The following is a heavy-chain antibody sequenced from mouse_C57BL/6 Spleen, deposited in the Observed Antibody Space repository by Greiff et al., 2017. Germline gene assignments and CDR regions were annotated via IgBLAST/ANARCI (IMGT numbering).Heavy chain of an antibody. Sequence: VQLQESGAELVKPGASVKISCKASGYAFSSYWMNWVKQRPGKGLEWIGQIYPGDGDTNYNGKFKGKATLTADKSSSTAYMQLSSLTSEDSAVYFCAREATTRYFDVWGTGTTVTVSS. J-gene: IGHJ1*03. V-gene: IGHV1-80*01. CDR1: GYAFSSYW. D-gene: IGHD1-1*01. CDR3: AREATTRYFDV. CDR2: IYPGDGDT.